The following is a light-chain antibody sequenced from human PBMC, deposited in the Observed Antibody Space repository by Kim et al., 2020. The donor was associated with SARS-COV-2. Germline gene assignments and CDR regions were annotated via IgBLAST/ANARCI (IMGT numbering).Light chain of an antibody. CDR3: QYYRSSHTWT. V-gene: IGKV3-20*01. CDR2: GAS. J-gene: IGKJ1*01. CDR1: QSVGSSY. Sequence: GESTPLSCRASQSVGSSYLTWYQQKPGQTPRLLLSGASNRAPGIPDRFSGSGSGTDFTLTISRLEPEDFAVYYCQYYRSSHTWTFGQGTKLEI.